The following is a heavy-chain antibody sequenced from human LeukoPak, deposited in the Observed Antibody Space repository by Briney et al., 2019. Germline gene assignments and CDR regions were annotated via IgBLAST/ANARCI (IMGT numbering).Heavy chain of an antibody. CDR3: ARADITVTTDPDVFDI. J-gene: IGHJ3*02. CDR2: ISSSSSYI. CDR1: GFTFSSYS. Sequence: GGSLRLSCAASGFTFSSYSMNWVRQAPGKGLEWVSSISSSSSYIYYADSVKGRFTISRDNAKNSLYLQMNSLRAEDTAVYYCARADITVTTDPDVFDIWGQGTMVTVSS. D-gene: IGHD4-17*01. V-gene: IGHV3-21*01.